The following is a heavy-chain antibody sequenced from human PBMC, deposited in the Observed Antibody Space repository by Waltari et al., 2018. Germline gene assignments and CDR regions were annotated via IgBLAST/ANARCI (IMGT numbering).Heavy chain of an antibody. CDR3: TSGSYLDYGVYYFDY. V-gene: IGHV3-49*04. Sequence: EVQLVESGGGLVQPGRSLRLSCTASGFTFGDYAIRRVRQAPGKGREWVGFIRSKAYGRTTEYAASVKGRFTISRDDSKSIAYLQMNSLKTEDTAVYYCTSGSYLDYGVYYFDYWGQGTLVTVSS. CDR1: GFTFGDYA. D-gene: IGHD1-26*01. CDR2: IRSKAYGRTT. J-gene: IGHJ4*02.